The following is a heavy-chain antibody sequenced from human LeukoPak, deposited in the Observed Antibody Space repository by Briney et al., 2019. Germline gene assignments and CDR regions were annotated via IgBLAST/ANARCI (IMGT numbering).Heavy chain of an antibody. CDR2: IYSGGNT. CDR3: GRVPAAGTGPDY. J-gene: IGHJ4*02. V-gene: IGHV4-4*07. CDR1: GGSISSYY. Sequence: SETLSLTCTVSGGSISSYYWTWIRQPAGKALEWIGRIYSGGNTNYNPSLESRVTMSVDTSKNQFSLRLSSVTAADTAIYYCGRVPAAGTGPDYWGQGTLVTVSS. D-gene: IGHD6-13*01.